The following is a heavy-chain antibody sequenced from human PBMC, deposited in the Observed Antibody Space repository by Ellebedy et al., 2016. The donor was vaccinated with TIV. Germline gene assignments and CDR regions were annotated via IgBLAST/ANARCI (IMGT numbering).Heavy chain of an antibody. CDR3: ARVPYGSGSSPSDYYYYGMDV. J-gene: IGHJ6*02. CDR2: INPNSGGT. CDR1: GYTFTGYY. V-gene: IGHV1-2*02. Sequence: ASVKVSXXASGYTFTGYYMHWVRQAPGQGLEWMGWINPNSGGTNYAQKFQGRVTMTRDTSISTAYMELSRLRSDDTAVYYCARVPYGSGSSPSDYYYYGMDVWGQGTTVTVSS. D-gene: IGHD3-10*01.